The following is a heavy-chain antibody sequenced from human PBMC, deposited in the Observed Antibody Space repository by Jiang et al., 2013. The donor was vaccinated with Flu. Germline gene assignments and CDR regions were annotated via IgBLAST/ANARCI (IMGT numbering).Heavy chain of an antibody. V-gene: IGHV1-69*01. D-gene: IGHD3-10*01. CDR3: ARDKGYYGSGSPPYYGMDV. Sequence: GAEVKKPGSSVKVSCKASGGTFSSYAISWVRQAPGQGLEWMGGIIPIFGTANYAQKFQGRVTITADESTSTAYMELSSLRSEDTAVYYCARDKGYYGSGSPPYYGMDVWGQGTTVAVSS. CDR2: IIPIFGTA. CDR1: GGTFSSYA. J-gene: IGHJ6*02.